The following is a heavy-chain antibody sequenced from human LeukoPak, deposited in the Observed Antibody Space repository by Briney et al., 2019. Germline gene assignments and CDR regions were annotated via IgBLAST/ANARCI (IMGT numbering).Heavy chain of an antibody. CDR3: ARDTGGGYSCYDC. J-gene: IGHJ4*02. D-gene: IGHD5-18*01. Sequence: GGSLRLSCAASGFTFSSYWMTWILQAPGKGLQWVANIKQDGSEKYYVDSVKGRFTISRDNAKNSLYLQMNSLRAEDTAVYYCARDTGGGYSCYDCWGQGTLVTASS. V-gene: IGHV3-7*01. CDR2: IKQDGSEK. CDR1: GFTFSSYW.